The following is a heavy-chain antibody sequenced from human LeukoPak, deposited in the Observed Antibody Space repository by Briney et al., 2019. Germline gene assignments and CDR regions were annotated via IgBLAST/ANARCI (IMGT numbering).Heavy chain of an antibody. Sequence: ASVKVSCKASGYTFTSYGISWVRQAPGQGLEWMGWISAYNGNTNYAQKLQGRVTMTTDTSTSTAYMELRSLRSDDTAVYYCAREEDYDILTGYYSVLYYYGMDVWGQGTTVTVSS. CDR2: ISAYNGNT. D-gene: IGHD3-9*01. CDR1: GYTFTSYG. V-gene: IGHV1-18*01. J-gene: IGHJ6*02. CDR3: AREEDYDILTGYYSVLYYYGMDV.